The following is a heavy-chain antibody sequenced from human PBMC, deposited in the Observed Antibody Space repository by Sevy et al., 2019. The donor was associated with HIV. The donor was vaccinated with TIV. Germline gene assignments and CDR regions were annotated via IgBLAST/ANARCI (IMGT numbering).Heavy chain of an antibody. CDR2: IIPILGIA. D-gene: IGHD3-22*01. CDR3: ASTARALYYYYSSGYYGQFDY. Sequence: ASVKVSCKVSGGTFSSYAISWVRQAPGQGLEWMGRIIPILGIANYAQRFQRRVTITADKSTSTAYMELSSLRSEDTAVYYCASTARALYYYYSSGYYGQFDYWGQGTLVTVSS. J-gene: IGHJ4*02. CDR1: GGTFSSYA. V-gene: IGHV1-69*04.